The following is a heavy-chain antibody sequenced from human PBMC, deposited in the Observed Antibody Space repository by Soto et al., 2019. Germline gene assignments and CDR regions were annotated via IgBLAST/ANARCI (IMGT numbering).Heavy chain of an antibody. CDR2: IYWNDDK. J-gene: IGHJ6*02. V-gene: IGHV2-5*01. Sequence: SGPLVNPTQTLTLTCTFSGFSLSTSGVGVGWIRQPPGKALEWLALIYWNDDKRYSPSLKSRLTITKDTSKNQVVLTMTNMDPVDTATYYCAHRRASQYYYYYYGMDVWGQGTTVTVSS. CDR3: AHRRASQYYYYYYGMDV. CDR1: GFSLSTSGVG.